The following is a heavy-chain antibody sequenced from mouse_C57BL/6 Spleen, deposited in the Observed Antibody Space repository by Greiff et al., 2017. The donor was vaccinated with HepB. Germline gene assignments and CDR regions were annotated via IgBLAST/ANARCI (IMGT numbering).Heavy chain of an antibody. D-gene: IGHD4-1*01. J-gene: IGHJ1*03. V-gene: IGHV1-26*01. CDR3: ARRKELNFDV. Sequence: EVQLQQSGPELVKPGASVKISCKASGYTFTDYYMNWVKQSHGKSLEWIGDINPNNGGTSYNQKFKGKATLTVDKSSSTAYMELRSLTSEDSAVYYCARRKELNFDVWGTGTTVTVSS. CDR1: GYTFTDYY. CDR2: INPNNGGT.